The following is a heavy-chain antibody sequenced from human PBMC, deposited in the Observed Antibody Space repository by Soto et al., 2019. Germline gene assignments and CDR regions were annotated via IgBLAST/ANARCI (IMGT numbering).Heavy chain of an antibody. V-gene: IGHV4-39*01. J-gene: IGHJ4*02. D-gene: IGHD3-10*01. CDR3: ARYYYGSGSLDY. CDR1: GGSISSSSYY. Sequence: QLQLQESGPGLVKPSETLSLTCTVSGGSISSSSYYWGWIRQPPGKGLEWIGSIYYSGSTYYNPSLKSRVNISVDTSKNQFSLKLSSVTDADTAVYYCARYYYGSGSLDYWGQGTLVTVSS. CDR2: IYYSGST.